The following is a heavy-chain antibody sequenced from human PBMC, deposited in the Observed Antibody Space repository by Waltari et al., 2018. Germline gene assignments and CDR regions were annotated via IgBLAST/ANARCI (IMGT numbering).Heavy chain of an antibody. Sequence: QVQLLQSGAEVKKPGSSVKVSCKASGGTFGSYAISWVRQAPGQGLEWMGEISPIFDTANYAQKFKGRVTITADESTSTAYMELSSLRSEDTAVYYCARVQSIAVAGKNWFDPWGQGTLVTVSS. J-gene: IGHJ5*02. D-gene: IGHD6-19*01. CDR2: ISPIFDTA. CDR3: ARVQSIAVAGKNWFDP. V-gene: IGHV1-69*01. CDR1: GGTFGSYA.